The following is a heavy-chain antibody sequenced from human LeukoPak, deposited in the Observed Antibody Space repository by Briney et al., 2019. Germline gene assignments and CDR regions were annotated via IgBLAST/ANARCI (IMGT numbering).Heavy chain of an antibody. V-gene: IGHV4-59*12. CDR1: GGSISSYY. D-gene: IGHD4-17*01. Sequence: PSETLSLTCTVSGGSISSYYWSWIRQPPGKGLEWIGYIYYSGSTNYNPSLKSRVTISVDTSKNQFSLRLSSVTAADTAVYYCAREEGDVTTLDYWGQGTLVTVSS. CDR3: AREEGDVTTLDY. CDR2: IYYSGST. J-gene: IGHJ4*02.